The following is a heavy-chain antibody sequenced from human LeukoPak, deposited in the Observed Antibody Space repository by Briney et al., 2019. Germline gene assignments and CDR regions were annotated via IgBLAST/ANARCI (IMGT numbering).Heavy chain of an antibody. CDR2: IYTSGGT. V-gene: IGHV4-4*07. Sequence: SETLSLTCTDSGGSISSYYWSWIRQPAGKGLEWIGRIYTSGGTNYNPSLKSRVTMSVDTSKNQFSLKLSSVTAADTAVYYCARDSSGSYYGDYFDYWGQGTLVTVSS. D-gene: IGHD1-26*01. J-gene: IGHJ4*02. CDR3: ARDSSGSYYGDYFDY. CDR1: GGSISSYY.